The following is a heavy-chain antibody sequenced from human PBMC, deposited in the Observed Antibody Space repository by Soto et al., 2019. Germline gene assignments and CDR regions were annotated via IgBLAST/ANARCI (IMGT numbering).Heavy chain of an antibody. CDR2: VSIGGST. D-gene: IGHD2-15*01. Sequence: PGGSLRLSCAASGFTFSSYAMGWVRQGPGKGLEWAAVVSIGGSTHYADSVRRRFTISRDNSKHTLSLQMNSLTAEDTAVYFCAKRRGAGGHFDYWGQGALVTVSS. CDR3: AKRRGAGGHFDY. V-gene: IGHV3-23*01. CDR1: GFTFSSYA. J-gene: IGHJ4*02.